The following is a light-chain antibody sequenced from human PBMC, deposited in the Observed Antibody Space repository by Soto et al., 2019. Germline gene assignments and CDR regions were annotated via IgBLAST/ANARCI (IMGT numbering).Light chain of an antibody. CDR1: QSVSSY. V-gene: IGKV3-11*01. CDR2: DAS. Sequence: EMVLTQSPATLSLSPGERATLSCRASQSVSSYLAWYQQKPGQAPRLLIYDASNRATGIPARFSGSRSGTDFTLTISSLESEDFAVYYCQQRSIWPLTFGGGTKVEIK. J-gene: IGKJ4*01. CDR3: QQRSIWPLT.